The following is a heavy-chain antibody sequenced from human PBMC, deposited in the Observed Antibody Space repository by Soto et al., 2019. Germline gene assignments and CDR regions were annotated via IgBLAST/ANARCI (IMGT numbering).Heavy chain of an antibody. J-gene: IGHJ4*02. CDR1: GGSFSGYY. V-gene: IGHV4-34*01. CDR3: ARGRLVLLWFGEPGVPFDY. Sequence: SETLSLTCAVYGGSFSGYYWSWIRQPPGKGLEWIGEINHSGSTNYNPSLKSRVTISVDTSKNQFSLKLSSVTAADTAVYYCARGRLVLLWFGEPGVPFDYWGQGTLVTVSS. CDR2: INHSGST. D-gene: IGHD3-10*01.